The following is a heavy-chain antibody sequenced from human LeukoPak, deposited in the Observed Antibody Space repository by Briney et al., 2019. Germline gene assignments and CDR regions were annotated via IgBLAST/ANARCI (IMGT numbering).Heavy chain of an antibody. CDR3: ARICSSTDCLIPD. D-gene: IGHD2-2*01. Sequence: GGSLRLSCAASGFSFSSNWMHWVRQAPGKGLVWISRINSDASDTNYADFVKGRFTISRDNAKNTVYLQINSLRDEDTAVYYCARICSSTDCLIPDWGQGTLVTVSS. CDR1: GFSFSSNW. J-gene: IGHJ4*02. V-gene: IGHV3-74*01. CDR2: INSDASDT.